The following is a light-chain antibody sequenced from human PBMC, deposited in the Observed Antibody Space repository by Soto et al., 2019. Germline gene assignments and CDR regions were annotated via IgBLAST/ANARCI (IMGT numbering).Light chain of an antibody. CDR2: DAS. CDR3: QQYNFWPPLT. CDR1: QSVNSN. J-gene: IGKJ4*01. V-gene: IGKV3-15*01. Sequence: EIVMTQSPATLSVSPGERATLSCRASQSVNSNLAWYRQKPGQAPRLLISDASTRATGVPARFSGRGSGTEFTLTISSLQSEDSGIYYCQQYNFWPPLTFGGGTKVEIK.